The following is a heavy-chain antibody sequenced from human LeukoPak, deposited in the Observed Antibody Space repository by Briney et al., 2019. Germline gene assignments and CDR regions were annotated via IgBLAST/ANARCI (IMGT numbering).Heavy chain of an antibody. D-gene: IGHD1-26*01. CDR2: IYYSGST. V-gene: IGHV4-59*01. CDR3: GGVGELPTSLRGAFDI. J-gene: IGHJ3*02. CDR1: GGSISSYY. Sequence: SETLSLTCTVSGGSISSYYWSWIRQPPGKGLEWIGYIYYSGSTNYNPSLKSRVTISVDTSKNQFSLKLSSVTAADTAVYYCGGVGELPTSLRGAFDIWGQGTMVTVSS.